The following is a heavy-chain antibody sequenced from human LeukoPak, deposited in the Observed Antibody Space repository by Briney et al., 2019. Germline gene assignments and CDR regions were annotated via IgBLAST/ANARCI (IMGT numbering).Heavy chain of an antibody. CDR2: IYYSGST. CDR1: GGSISSYY. Sequence: PSETLSLTCTVSGGSISSYYWSWIRQPPGKGLEWIGYIYYSGSTNYNPSLKSRVTISVDTSKNQFSLELSSVTAADTAVYYCARVPYCSGGSCYSWFDPWGQGTLVTVSS. V-gene: IGHV4-59*01. J-gene: IGHJ5*02. CDR3: ARVPYCSGGSCYSWFDP. D-gene: IGHD2-15*01.